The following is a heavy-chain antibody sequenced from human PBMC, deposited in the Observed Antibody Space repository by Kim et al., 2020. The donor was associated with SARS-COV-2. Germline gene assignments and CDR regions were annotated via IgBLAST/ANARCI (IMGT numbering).Heavy chain of an antibody. Sequence: ASVKVFCKASGYTFTSYDINWVRQATGQGLEWMGWMNPNSGNTGYAQKFQGRVTMTRNTSISTAYMELSSLRSEDTAVYYCARVGGYSYGYHFDYWGQGTLVTVSS. D-gene: IGHD5-18*01. V-gene: IGHV1-8*01. CDR2: MNPNSGNT. CDR3: ARVGGYSYGYHFDY. J-gene: IGHJ4*02. CDR1: GYTFTSYD.